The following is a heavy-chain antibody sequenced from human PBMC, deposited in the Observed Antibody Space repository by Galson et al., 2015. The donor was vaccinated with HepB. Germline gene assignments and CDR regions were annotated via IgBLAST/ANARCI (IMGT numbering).Heavy chain of an antibody. V-gene: IGHV3-23*01. Sequence: SLRLSCAASGFTFSSYAMSWVRQAPGKGLEWVSAISGSGGSTYYADSVKGRFTISRDNSKNTLYLQMNSLRAEDTAVYYCAKDPTGEEATMIFDYWGQGTLVTVSS. CDR1: GFTFSSYA. CDR3: AKDPTGEEATMIFDY. CDR2: ISGSGGST. D-gene: IGHD5-12*01. J-gene: IGHJ4*02.